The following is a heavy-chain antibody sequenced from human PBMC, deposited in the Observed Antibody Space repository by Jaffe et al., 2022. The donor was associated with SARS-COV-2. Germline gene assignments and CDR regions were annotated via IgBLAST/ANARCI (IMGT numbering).Heavy chain of an antibody. D-gene: IGHD6-13*01. CDR2: ISAYNGNT. Sequence: QVQLVQSGAEVKKPGASVKVSCKASGYTFTSYGISWVRQAPGQGLEWMGWISAYNGNTNYAQKLQGRVTMTTDTSTSTAYMELRSLRSDDTAVYYCARASRSIAAAGRGDAFDIWGQGTMVTVSS. J-gene: IGHJ3*02. V-gene: IGHV1-18*01. CDR1: GYTFTSYG. CDR3: ARASRSIAAAGRGDAFDI.